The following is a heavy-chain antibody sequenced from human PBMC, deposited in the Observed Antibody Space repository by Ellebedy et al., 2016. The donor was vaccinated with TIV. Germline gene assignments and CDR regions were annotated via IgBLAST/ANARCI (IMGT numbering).Heavy chain of an antibody. V-gene: IGHV3-30-3*01. Sequence: GESLKISCAASGFTFSSYAMHWVRQAPGKGLEWVAVISYDGSNKYYADSVKGRFTISRDNSKNTLYLQMNSLRAEDTAVYYCARDRQLLLENYYYYYGMDVWGQGTTVTVSS. CDR1: GFTFSSYA. CDR2: ISYDGSNK. CDR3: ARDRQLLLENYYYYYGMDV. D-gene: IGHD1-26*01. J-gene: IGHJ6*02.